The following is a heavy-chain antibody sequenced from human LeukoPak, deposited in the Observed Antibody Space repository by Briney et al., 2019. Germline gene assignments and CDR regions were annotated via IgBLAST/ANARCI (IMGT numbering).Heavy chain of an antibody. V-gene: IGHV3-11*01. CDR1: GFTFSDYY. CDR3: ARDMSSGSYLWDPFDAFDI. Sequence: PGGSLRLSCAASGFTFSDYYMSWIRQAPGKGLEWVSYISSSGSTIYYADSVKGRFTISRDNAKNSLYLQMNSLRAEDTAVYYCARDMSSGSYLWDPFDAFDIWGQGTMVTVSS. CDR2: ISSSGSTI. J-gene: IGHJ3*02. D-gene: IGHD1-26*01.